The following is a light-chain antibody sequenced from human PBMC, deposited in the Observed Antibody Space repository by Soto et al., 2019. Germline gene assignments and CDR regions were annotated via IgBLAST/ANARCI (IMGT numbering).Light chain of an antibody. CDR2: GAS. J-gene: IGKJ1*01. Sequence: EIVMTQSPATLSVSPGERATLSCRASQSVGSNLAWYQQKPGQAPRLLIYGASTRATGIPARFSGSGSGTEFTLTISSLQSEDFAIYFCRKYNNWPQDRTFGQGTKVEIK. CDR3: RKYNNWPQDRT. V-gene: IGKV3-15*01. CDR1: QSVGSN.